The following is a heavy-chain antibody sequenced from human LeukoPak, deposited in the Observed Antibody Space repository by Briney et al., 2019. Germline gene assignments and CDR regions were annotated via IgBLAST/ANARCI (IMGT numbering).Heavy chain of an antibody. V-gene: IGHV4-59*08. Sequence: SETLSLTCTVSGGSISSYYWSWIRQPPGKGLEWIGYIHYSGSTNYNPSLKSRVTISVDTSKNQFSLKLSSVTAADTAVYYCARHAPMVRGRVTYFDYWGQGTLVTVSS. CDR3: ARHAPMVRGRVTYFDY. D-gene: IGHD3-10*01. J-gene: IGHJ4*02. CDR1: GGSISSYY. CDR2: IHYSGST.